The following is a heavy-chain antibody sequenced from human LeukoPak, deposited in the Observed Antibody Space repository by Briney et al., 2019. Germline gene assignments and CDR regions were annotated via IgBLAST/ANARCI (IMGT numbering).Heavy chain of an antibody. D-gene: IGHD3-16*01. J-gene: IGHJ4*02. CDR3: AKDTGDDSPLHY. V-gene: IGHV3-23*01. Sequence: SSETLSLTCAVYGGSFSGYYWSWVRQAPGKGLEWVSTISGGGGSTYYADSVKGRVTISRDNSKNTLYLQMNSLRAEDTAVYYCAKDTGDDSPLHYWGQGTLVTVSS. CDR1: GGSFSGYY. CDR2: ISGGGGST.